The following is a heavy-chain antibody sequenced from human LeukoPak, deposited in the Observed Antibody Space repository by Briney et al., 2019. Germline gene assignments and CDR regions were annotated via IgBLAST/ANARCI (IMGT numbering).Heavy chain of an antibody. CDR2: INPNSGGT. CDR1: GYTFTGCY. Sequence: ASVKVSCKASGYTFTGCYMHWVRQAPGQGLEWMGWINPNSGGTNYAQKFQGRVTMTRDTSISTAYMELSRLRSDDTAVYYCASTPRQWLVNAHYVYWGQGTLVTVSS. V-gene: IGHV1-2*02. J-gene: IGHJ4*02. CDR3: ASTPRQWLVNAHYVY. D-gene: IGHD6-19*01.